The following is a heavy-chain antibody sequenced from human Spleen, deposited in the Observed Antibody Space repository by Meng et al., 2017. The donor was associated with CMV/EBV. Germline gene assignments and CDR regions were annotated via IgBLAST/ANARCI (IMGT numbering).Heavy chain of an antibody. V-gene: IGHV4-30-4*01. CDR1: GGSISSGDYY. CDR2: IYYSGST. Sequence: QVQLQESCPGLVKPSQTLSFTCPVSGGSISSGDYYWSWIRQPPGKGLELIGHIYYSGSTSYNPSLKSRVTISVDTSNNQFSLKLSSVTAADTAVYYCARATISPTRAFDYWGQGTLVNVSS. D-gene: IGHD3-9*01. J-gene: IGHJ4*02. CDR3: ARATISPTRAFDY.